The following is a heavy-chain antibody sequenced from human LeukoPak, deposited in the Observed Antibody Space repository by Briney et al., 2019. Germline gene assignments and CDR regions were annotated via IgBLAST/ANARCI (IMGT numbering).Heavy chain of an antibody. V-gene: IGHV1-69*01. Sequence: LVKVSCKASGGTFSSYAISWVRQAPGQWLEWMGGIIPIFGTANYAQKFQGRVTSTADESTSTAYMELSSLRSEDTAVYYYARWGSSGYPYYFDYWGQGTLVTVSS. CDR1: GGTFSSYA. CDR3: ARWGSSGYPYYFDY. D-gene: IGHD3-22*01. J-gene: IGHJ4*02. CDR2: IIPIFGTA.